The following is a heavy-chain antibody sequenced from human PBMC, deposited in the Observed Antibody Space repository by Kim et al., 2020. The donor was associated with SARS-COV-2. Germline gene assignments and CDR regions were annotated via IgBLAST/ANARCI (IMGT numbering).Heavy chain of an antibody. CDR1: GFTFSSYA. D-gene: IGHD6-19*01. Sequence: GGSLRLSCAASGFTFSSYAMSWVRQAPGKGLEWVSAISGSGGSTYYADSVKGRFTISRDNSKNTLYLQMNSLRAEDTAVYYCAKDRGRSSGWYEDAFDIWGQGTMVTVSS. CDR3: AKDRGRSSGWYEDAFDI. J-gene: IGHJ3*02. CDR2: ISGSGGST. V-gene: IGHV3-23*01.